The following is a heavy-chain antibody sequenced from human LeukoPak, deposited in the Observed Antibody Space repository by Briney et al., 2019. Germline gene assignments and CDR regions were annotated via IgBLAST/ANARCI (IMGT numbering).Heavy chain of an antibody. J-gene: IGHJ4*02. CDR2: IYTSGST. Sequence: SQTLSLTCTVSGGSISSGSYYWSWIRQPAGKGLEWIGRIYTSGSTNYNPSLKSRVTISVDTSKNQFSLKLSSVTAADTAVYYCARWFGERFDYWGQGTLVTVSS. V-gene: IGHV4-61*02. CDR3: ARWFGERFDY. CDR1: GGSISSGSYY. D-gene: IGHD3-10*01.